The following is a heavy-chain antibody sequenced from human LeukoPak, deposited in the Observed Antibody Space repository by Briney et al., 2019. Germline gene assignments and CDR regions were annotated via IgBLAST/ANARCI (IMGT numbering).Heavy chain of an antibody. Sequence: SETLSLTCAVYGGSFSGYYWSWIRQPPGKGLEWIGEINHSGSTNYSPSLKSRVTISVDTSKNQFSLKLSSVTAADTAVYYCARGPYYYDSSGYLHFDYWGQGTLVTVSS. CDR3: ARGPYYYDSSGYLHFDY. J-gene: IGHJ4*02. D-gene: IGHD3-22*01. V-gene: IGHV4-34*01. CDR2: INHSGST. CDR1: GGSFSGYY.